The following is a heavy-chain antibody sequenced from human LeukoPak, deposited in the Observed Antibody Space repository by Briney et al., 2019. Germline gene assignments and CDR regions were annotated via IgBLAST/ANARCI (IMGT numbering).Heavy chain of an antibody. V-gene: IGHV3-64*02. CDR1: GFTFSSYS. CDR2: ISSNGGST. CDR3: ARMTLYGSGTVH. Sequence: GGSLRLSCAASGFTFSSYSMHWVRQAPGKGLEYVSGISSNGGSTWYAGSVKGRFAISRDNSKNTVNLQLGSLRIEDTAVYHCARMTLYGSGTVHWGQGILVTVSS. J-gene: IGHJ4*02. D-gene: IGHD3-10*01.